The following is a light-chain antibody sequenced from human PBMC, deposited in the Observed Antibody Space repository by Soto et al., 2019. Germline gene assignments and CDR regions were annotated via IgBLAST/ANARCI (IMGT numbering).Light chain of an antibody. V-gene: IGKV1-39*01. Sequence: DIQMTQSPSSLSASVGDRVTITCRASQSISSYLNWYQQKPGKAPKLLIYAASSLQSGVPSRFGGCGSGTDFTLTITSLQPEDFATYYCQQSYSTPSTFGGGTKVESK. CDR2: AAS. CDR1: QSISSY. J-gene: IGKJ4*01. CDR3: QQSYSTPST.